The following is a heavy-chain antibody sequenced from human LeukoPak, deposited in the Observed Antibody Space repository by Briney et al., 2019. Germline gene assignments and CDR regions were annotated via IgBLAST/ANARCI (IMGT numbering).Heavy chain of an antibody. J-gene: IGHJ4*02. V-gene: IGHV3-23*01. CDR3: AKDRDIVATHRLDY. Sequence: PGGSLRLSCAASGFTFSSYAMSWVRQAPGKGLEWVSAISGSGGSTYYAGSVKGRFTISRDNSKNTLYLQMNSLRAEDTAVYYCAKDRDIVATHRLDYWGQGTLVTVSS. D-gene: IGHD5-12*01. CDR2: ISGSGGST. CDR1: GFTFSSYA.